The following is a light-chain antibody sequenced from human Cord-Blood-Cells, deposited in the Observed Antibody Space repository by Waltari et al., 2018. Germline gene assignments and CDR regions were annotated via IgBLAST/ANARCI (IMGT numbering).Light chain of an antibody. CDR2: AAS. CDR1: QGISNS. J-gene: IGKJ3*01. Sequence: DIQMTQSPSSLSASVGDRVTITCRASQGISNSLAWYQQKPGKAPKLLLYAASRLESGVPSRFSGSGSGTDYTLTISSLQPEDFATYYCQQYYSTPLFTLGPGTKVDIK. V-gene: IGKV1-NL1*01. CDR3: QQYYSTPLFT.